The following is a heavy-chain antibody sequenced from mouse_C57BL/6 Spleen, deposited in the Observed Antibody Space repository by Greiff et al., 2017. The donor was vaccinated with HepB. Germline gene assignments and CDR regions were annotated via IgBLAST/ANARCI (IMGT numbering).Heavy chain of an antibody. J-gene: IGHJ2*01. D-gene: IGHD3-2*02. CDR3: ARDEGRDSSGSLDY. CDR1: GFTFSDYY. V-gene: IGHV5-16*01. Sequence: DVQLVESEGGLVQPGSSMKLSCTASGFTFSDYYMAWVRQVPEKGLEWVANINYDGSSTYYLDSLKSRFIISRDNAKNILYLQMSSLKSEDTATYYCARDEGRDSSGSLDYWGQGTTLTVSS. CDR2: INYDGSST.